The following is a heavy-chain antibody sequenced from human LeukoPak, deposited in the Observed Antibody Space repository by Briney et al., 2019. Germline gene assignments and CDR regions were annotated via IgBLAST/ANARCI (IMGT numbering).Heavy chain of an antibody. Sequence: SETLSLTCAVYGGSFSGYYWSWIRQPPGKGLEWIGEINHSGSTNYNPSLKSRVTISVDTSKNQFSLKLSSVTAADTAVYYCARREQWLVPYYFDYWGQGTLVTVSS. D-gene: IGHD6-19*01. J-gene: IGHJ4*02. CDR1: GGSFSGYY. CDR3: ARREQWLVPYYFDY. V-gene: IGHV4-34*01. CDR2: INHSGST.